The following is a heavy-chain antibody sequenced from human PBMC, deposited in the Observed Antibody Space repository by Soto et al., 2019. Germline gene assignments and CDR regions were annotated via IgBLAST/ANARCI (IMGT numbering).Heavy chain of an antibody. CDR3: AREKVGTTFFDN. CDR2: IYRSGNS. D-gene: IGHD1-1*01. CDR1: GFSISSGYY. Sequence: SETLSLTCDVSGFSISSGYYWSWVRQAPGKGLEWIGSIYRSGNSYHNPSLETRLILSVDTSKNQFSLKLASVTAADTAIYYCAREKVGTTFFDNWGQGTQVTVSS. J-gene: IGHJ4*02. V-gene: IGHV4-38-2*02.